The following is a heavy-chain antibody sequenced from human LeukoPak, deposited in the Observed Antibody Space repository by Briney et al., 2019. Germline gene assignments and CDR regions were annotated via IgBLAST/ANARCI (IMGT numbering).Heavy chain of an antibody. CDR1: GGSITNRNFY. V-gene: IGHV4-39*01. J-gene: IGHJ4*02. CDR2: IYYSGAT. CDR3: AMAQGTSGDY. Sequence: SETLSLTCTVSGGSITNRNFYWAWIRQAPGKGLEWIGSIYYSGATYRNPSLMSRIALSVDTSKNQFSLKLNSVTTADTAVYYCAMAQGTSGDYWGQGTLVTVSS. D-gene: IGHD3-10*01.